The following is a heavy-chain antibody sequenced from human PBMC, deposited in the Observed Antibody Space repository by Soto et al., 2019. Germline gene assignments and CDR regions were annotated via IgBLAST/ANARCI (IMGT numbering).Heavy chain of an antibody. CDR2: IKSKSDGGTT. V-gene: IGHV3-15*01. D-gene: IGHD6-19*01. Sequence: GGSLRLSCAASGFTFSDAWMSWVRQAPGKGLDWVGRIKSKSDGGTTEYAAPVRGRLTISRDDSKNTLYLQMNSLKTEDTAVYDCTTDLWRIAVEDGSSGYFNPWGQGTPVTVSS. CDR3: TTDLWRIAVEDGSSGYFNP. CDR1: GFTFSDAW. J-gene: IGHJ5*02.